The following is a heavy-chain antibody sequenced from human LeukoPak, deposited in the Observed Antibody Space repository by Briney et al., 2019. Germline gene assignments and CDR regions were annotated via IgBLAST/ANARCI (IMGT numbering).Heavy chain of an antibody. J-gene: IGHJ6*02. CDR1: GFTFSSYG. CDR3: AKDQSGSYEGGSGMDV. Sequence: GGSLRLSCAASGFTFSSYGMHWVRQAPGKGLEWVAFIRYDGSNKYYADSVKGRFTISRDNSKNTLYLQMNSLRAEDTALYYCAKDQSGSYEGGSGMDVWGQGTTVTVSS. V-gene: IGHV3-30*02. CDR2: IRYDGSNK. D-gene: IGHD1-26*01.